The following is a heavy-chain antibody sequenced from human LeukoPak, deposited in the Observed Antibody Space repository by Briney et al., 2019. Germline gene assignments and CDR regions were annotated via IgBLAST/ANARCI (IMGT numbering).Heavy chain of an antibody. V-gene: IGHV3-21*01. D-gene: IGHD3-22*01. Sequence: PGGSLRLSCAASGFTFSSYSMNWVRQAPGKGLEWVSSISSSSSYIYYADSVKGRFTISRDNAKNSLYLQMNSLRAEDTAVYYCARDGDDSSGYTLDYWGQGTLVTVSS. CDR1: GFTFSSYS. CDR3: ARDGDDSSGYTLDY. J-gene: IGHJ4*02. CDR2: ISSSSSYI.